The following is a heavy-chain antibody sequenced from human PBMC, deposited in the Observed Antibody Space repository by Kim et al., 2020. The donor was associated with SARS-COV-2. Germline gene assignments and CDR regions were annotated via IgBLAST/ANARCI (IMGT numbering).Heavy chain of an antibody. D-gene: IGHD6-19*01. Sequence: SYGPPFQGQVTISATKSISTAYLQWSSLKASDTAMYYCATTDVWLSYFDYWGQGTLVTVSS. CDR3: ATTDVWLSYFDY. J-gene: IGHJ4*02. V-gene: IGHV5-51*01.